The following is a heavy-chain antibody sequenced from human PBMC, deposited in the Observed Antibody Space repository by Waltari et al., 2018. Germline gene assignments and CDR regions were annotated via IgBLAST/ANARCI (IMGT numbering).Heavy chain of an antibody. J-gene: IGHJ6*02. D-gene: IGHD2-8*01. CDR1: GGSFSGYY. V-gene: IGHV4-34*01. CDR3: ARGRCISTWFCQYYGVDV. CDR2: INHSGST. Sequence: QVHLQQWGAGLLKPSETLSPTCGVYGGSFSGYYWSWIRQPPGKGLELIGEINHSGSTNYNPSLKSRVTMSVDTSKSQFSLKLSSVTAADTAVYYCARGRCISTWFCQYYGVDVWGQGATVIVSS.